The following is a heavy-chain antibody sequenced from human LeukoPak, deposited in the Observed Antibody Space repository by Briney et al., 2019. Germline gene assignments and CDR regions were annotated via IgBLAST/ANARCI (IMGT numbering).Heavy chain of an antibody. D-gene: IGHD4-17*01. Sequence: GGSLRLSCAASGFTFSNYAMHWVRQAPGKGLEWVAVVSYDGSNKYYADSVKGRFTISRDNSKNTLYLQMGSLRAEDMAVYYCAREDYGTGKFDYWGQGTLVIVSS. CDR3: AREDYGTGKFDY. J-gene: IGHJ4*02. CDR1: GFTFSNYA. V-gene: IGHV3-30*14. CDR2: VSYDGSNK.